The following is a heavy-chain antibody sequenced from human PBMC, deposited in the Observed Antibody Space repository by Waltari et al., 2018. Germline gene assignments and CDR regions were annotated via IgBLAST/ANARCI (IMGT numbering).Heavy chain of an antibody. D-gene: IGHD3-16*01. CDR3: ARDYGTGSYYYYYYMDV. Sequence: QLQLQESGPGLVKPSETLSLTCPVPGGSISSSSYYWGWIRQPPGKGLEWIGSIYYSGSTYYNPSLKSRVTISVDTSKNQFSLKLSSVTAADTAVYYCARDYGTGSYYYYYYMDVWGKGTTVTISS. J-gene: IGHJ6*03. V-gene: IGHV4-39*07. CDR2: IYYSGST. CDR1: GGSISSSSYY.